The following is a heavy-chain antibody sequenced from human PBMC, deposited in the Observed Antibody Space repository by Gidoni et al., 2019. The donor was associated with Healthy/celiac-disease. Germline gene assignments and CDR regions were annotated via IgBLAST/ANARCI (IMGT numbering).Heavy chain of an antibody. J-gene: IGHJ6*02. D-gene: IGHD3-10*01. CDR2: ISSSSSYI. V-gene: IGHV3-21*01. CDR1: GFTFSSSS. CDR3: ARDEALLLWFGEPPYGMDV. Sequence: EVQLVESGGGLVKPGGSLRLSCAASGFTFSSSSMNWVRHAPGKGLEWVSSISSSSSYIYYADSVKGRFTISRDNAKNSLYLQMNSLRAEDTAVYYCARDEALLLWFGEPPYGMDVWGQGTTVTVSS.